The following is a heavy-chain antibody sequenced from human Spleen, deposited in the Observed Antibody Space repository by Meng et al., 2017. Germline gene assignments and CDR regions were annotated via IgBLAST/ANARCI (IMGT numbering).Heavy chain of an antibody. CDR3: ARTLYYDSSGSYYRPFDY. D-gene: IGHD3-22*01. CDR2: MKQDGSEK. CDR1: GFTFSSYA. V-gene: IGHV3-7*01. Sequence: GESLKISCAASGFTFSSYAMSWVCQAPGKGLEWVANMKQDGSEKYYVDSVKGRFTISRDNAKDSLYLQMNSLRAEDTAVYYCARTLYYDSSGSYYRPFDYWGQGTLVTVSS. J-gene: IGHJ4*02.